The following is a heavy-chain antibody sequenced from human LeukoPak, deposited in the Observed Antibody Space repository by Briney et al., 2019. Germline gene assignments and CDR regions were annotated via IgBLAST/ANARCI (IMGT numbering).Heavy chain of an antibody. CDR1: GFSFSSYS. CDR2: ISTTI. J-gene: IGHJ6*02. Sequence: GGSLRLSCAASGFSFSSYSMNWVRQAPGKGLEWVSYISTTIYYADSVKGRFTISRDSSKNTLYLQMNSLRAEDTAVYYCAKDDYDFWSGSYGMDVWGQGTTVTVSS. CDR3: AKDDYDFWSGSYGMDV. V-gene: IGHV3-48*01. D-gene: IGHD3-3*01.